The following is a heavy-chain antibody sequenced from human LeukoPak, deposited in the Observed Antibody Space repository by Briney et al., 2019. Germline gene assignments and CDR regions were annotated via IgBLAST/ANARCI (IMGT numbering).Heavy chain of an antibody. CDR1: GGSISSYY. CDR3: ARDTSLDPLKTHSDLRLGELSSYYYYYGMDV. V-gene: IGHV4-59*01. J-gene: IGHJ6*02. Sequence: SETLSLTCTVSGGSISSYYWSWIRRPPGKGLEWIGYIYYSGSANYNPSLKSRVTISVDTSKNQFSLKLSSVTAADTAVYYCARDTSLDPLKTHSDLRLGELSSYYYYYGMDVWGQGTTVTVSS. CDR2: IYYSGSA. D-gene: IGHD3-16*02.